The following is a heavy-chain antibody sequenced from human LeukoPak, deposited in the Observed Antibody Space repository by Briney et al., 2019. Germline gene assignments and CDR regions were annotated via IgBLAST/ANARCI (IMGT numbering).Heavy chain of an antibody. CDR2: ISSSSSYI. CDR1: GFTFSSYS. CDR3: AKDKGNRYFDY. Sequence: GGSLRLSCAASGFTFSSYSMNWVRQAPGKGLEWVSSISSSSSYIYYADSVKGRFIISRDTSRNILFLQMNGLRADDTAIYYCAKDKGNRYFDYWGQRTLVTISS. J-gene: IGHJ4*02. D-gene: IGHD3-16*02. V-gene: IGHV3-21*01.